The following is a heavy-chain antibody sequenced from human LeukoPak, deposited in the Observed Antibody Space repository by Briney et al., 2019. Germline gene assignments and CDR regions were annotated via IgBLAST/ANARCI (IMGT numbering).Heavy chain of an antibody. CDR1: GYTFTSYG. V-gene: IGHV1-18*01. J-gene: IGHJ4*02. CDR3: ARDDTMVQGVIYGLPDY. Sequence: ASVKVSCKASGYTFTSYGISWVRQAPGQGLEWMGWISAYNGNTNYAQKLQGRVTMTTDTSTSTAYMELRSLRSDDTAVYYCARDDTMVQGVIYGLPDYWGQGTLVTVSS. D-gene: IGHD3-10*01. CDR2: ISAYNGNT.